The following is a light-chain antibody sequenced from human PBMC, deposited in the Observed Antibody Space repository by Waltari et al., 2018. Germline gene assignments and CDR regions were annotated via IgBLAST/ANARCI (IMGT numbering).Light chain of an antibody. V-gene: IGKV3-11*01. CDR1: QSVGRS. Sequence: EIVLTQSPATLSLSPGESATLSCRASQSVGRSLAWYQQTPGQAPRLGLYGAYNRATGIPDRFSGSNSGTDFSLTISSLEAEDFAVYYCQQRSIWPWTFGLGTKVEVK. CDR3: QQRSIWPWT. J-gene: IGKJ1*01. CDR2: GAY.